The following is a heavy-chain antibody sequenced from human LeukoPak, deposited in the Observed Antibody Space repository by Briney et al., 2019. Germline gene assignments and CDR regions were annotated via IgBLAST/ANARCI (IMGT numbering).Heavy chain of an antibody. Sequence: ASVKVSSKASGYTFTDYYLHWVRQAPGQGLEWMGWINPNSGGTNYAQKFRGRVTLTRDTSMSTAYMEISRLTSDDTAVYYCARDNLEASWGSPGDYWGQGTLVTVSS. CDR1: GYTFTDYY. V-gene: IGHV1-2*02. CDR3: ARDNLEASWGSPGDY. J-gene: IGHJ4*02. D-gene: IGHD2-2*01. CDR2: INPNSGGT.